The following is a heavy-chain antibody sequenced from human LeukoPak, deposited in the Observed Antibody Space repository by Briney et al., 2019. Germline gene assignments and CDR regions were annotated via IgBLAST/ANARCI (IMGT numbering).Heavy chain of an antibody. J-gene: IGHJ6*02. Sequence: SETLSLTCTVSGGSISSYYWSWIRQPPGKGLEWIGYIYYSGSTNYNPSLKGRVTISVDTSKNQFSLKLSSVTAADTAVYYCARDTYYYGMDVWGQGTTVTVSS. CDR3: ARDTYYYGMDV. V-gene: IGHV4-59*01. CDR2: IYYSGST. CDR1: GGSISSYY.